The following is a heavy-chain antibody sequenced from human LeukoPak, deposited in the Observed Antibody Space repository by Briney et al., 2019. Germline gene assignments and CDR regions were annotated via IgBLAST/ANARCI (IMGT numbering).Heavy chain of an antibody. J-gene: IGHJ4*02. CDR1: GGSISNYY. Sequence: SETLSLTCTVSGGSISNYYWSWIRQPPGKGLEWIGYIYYSGTTNYNPSLKSRVTISVDTSKNQFSLKLSSVTAADTAVYYCARDFGTQWLTRGAGSQPGYYFDYWGQGTLVTVSS. D-gene: IGHD6-19*01. CDR3: ARDFGTQWLTRGAGSQPGYYFDY. V-gene: IGHV4-59*12. CDR2: IYYSGTT.